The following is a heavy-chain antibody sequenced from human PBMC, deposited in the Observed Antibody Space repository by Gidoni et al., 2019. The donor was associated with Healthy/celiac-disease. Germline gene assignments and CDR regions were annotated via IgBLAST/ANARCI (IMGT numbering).Heavy chain of an antibody. Sequence: EVQLVESGGGLVQPGGSLRLSCAASGFTFSDHYMDWVRQAPGKGLEWVGRTRNKANSYTTEYAASVKGRFTISRDDSKNSLYLQMNSLKTEDTAVYYCARGYYVSGTVHYYYGMDVWGQGTTVTVSS. CDR3: ARGYYVSGTVHYYYGMDV. V-gene: IGHV3-72*01. D-gene: IGHD3-16*01. CDR1: GFTFSDHY. CDR2: TRNKANSYTT. J-gene: IGHJ6*02.